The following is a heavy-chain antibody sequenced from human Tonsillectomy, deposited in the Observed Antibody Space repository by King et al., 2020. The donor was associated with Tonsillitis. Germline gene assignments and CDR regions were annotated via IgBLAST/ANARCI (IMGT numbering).Heavy chain of an antibody. D-gene: IGHD2-21*02. CDR3: AGRFCTSTDCYGASWNSFDI. CDR2: IKEEGSEK. V-gene: IGHV3-7*01. Sequence: VQLVESGGGLVQPGGSLRLSCAASGLTFSRYWMTWVRQAPGKGLEWVANIKEEGSEKNYVDSVKGRFTISRDNAKNSLYLQMNSLRAEDTAVYYCAGRFCTSTDCYGASWNSFDIWGQGTVVTVSS. J-gene: IGHJ4*02. CDR1: GLTFSRYW.